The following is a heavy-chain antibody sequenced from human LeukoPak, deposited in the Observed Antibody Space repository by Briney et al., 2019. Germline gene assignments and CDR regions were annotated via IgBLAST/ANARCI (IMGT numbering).Heavy chain of an antibody. CDR3: ASYSSQSS. Sequence: ASVKVSCKASGYSFTGYYIHWVRQAPGQGLEWMGWINPNSGGTNYVQNFQGRVTMTRDTSISTAYMELSRLTSDDTAVYYCASYSSQSSWGQGTLVTVSS. CDR1: GYSFTGYY. J-gene: IGHJ4*02. V-gene: IGHV1-2*02. CDR2: INPNSGGT. D-gene: IGHD6-13*01.